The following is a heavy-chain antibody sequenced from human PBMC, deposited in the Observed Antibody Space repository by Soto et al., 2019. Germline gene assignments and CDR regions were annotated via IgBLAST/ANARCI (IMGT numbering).Heavy chain of an antibody. J-gene: IGHJ3*02. D-gene: IGHD3-22*01. CDR1: GGTFSSYA. CDR3: AELYYDSSGYSPQESFDI. CDR2: IIPIFGTA. V-gene: IGHV1-69*13. Sequence: SVKVSCKASGGTFSSYAISWVRQAPGQGLEWMGGIIPIFGTANYAQKFQGRVTITADESTSTAYMELSSLRSEDTAVYYCAELYYDSSGYSPQESFDIWGQGTMVTVSS.